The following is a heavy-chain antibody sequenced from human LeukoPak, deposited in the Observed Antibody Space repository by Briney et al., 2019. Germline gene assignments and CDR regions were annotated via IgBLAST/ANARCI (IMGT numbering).Heavy chain of an antibody. Sequence: AGGSLRLSCAASGFTFSNYAMSWVRRAPGKGLEWVSAISGNGGGTYYADSVKGRFTISRDNSKNTLYLQMKSLRAEDTAVYYCAKETKVIVVDNYFDYWGQGTLVTVSS. CDR1: GFTFSNYA. CDR3: AKETKVIVVDNYFDY. J-gene: IGHJ4*02. CDR2: ISGNGGGT. D-gene: IGHD3-22*01. V-gene: IGHV3-23*01.